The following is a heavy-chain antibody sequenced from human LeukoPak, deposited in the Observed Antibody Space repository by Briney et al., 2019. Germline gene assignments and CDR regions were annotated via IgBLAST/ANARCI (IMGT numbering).Heavy chain of an antibody. CDR3: ARGSTTEDN. CDR1: GFSFSSYW. Sequence: PGGSLRLSCAASGFSFSSYWLTWGRQAPGKGLEWVANIKEDGSEKHYVDSVKGRFTISRDNAKNSLYLQMNSLRAEDTAVYYCARGSTTEDNWGQGTLVTVSS. D-gene: IGHD1-1*01. V-gene: IGHV3-7*04. J-gene: IGHJ4*02. CDR2: IKEDGSEK.